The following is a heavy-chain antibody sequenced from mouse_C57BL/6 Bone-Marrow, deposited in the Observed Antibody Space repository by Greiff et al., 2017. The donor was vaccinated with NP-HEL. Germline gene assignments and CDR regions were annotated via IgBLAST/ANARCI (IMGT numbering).Heavy chain of an antibody. Sequence: EVQRVESEGGLVQPGSSMKLSCTASGFTFSDYYMAWVRQVPEKGLEWVANINYDGSSTYYLDSLKSRFIISRDNAKNILYQQMSSLKSEDTATYYCAREPSYYAMDYWGQGTSVTVSS. CDR3: AREPSYYAMDY. V-gene: IGHV5-16*01. J-gene: IGHJ4*01. CDR2: INYDGSST. CDR1: GFTFSDYY.